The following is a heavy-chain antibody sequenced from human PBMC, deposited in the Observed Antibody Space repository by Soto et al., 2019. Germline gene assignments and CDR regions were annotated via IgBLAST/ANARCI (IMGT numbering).Heavy chain of an antibody. CDR2: IYPGGSDT. V-gene: IGHV5-51*01. CDR1: VYIFTSYW. Sequence: PWESVNICCKGSVYIFTSYWIGWVRQMPGKGLEWMGIIYPGGSDTRYSPSFQGQVTISADKSISTAYLQWSSLKASDTAMYYCARPREAGKYYYGVDVWGQGTTVTVS. CDR3: ARPREAGKYYYGVDV. D-gene: IGHD6-19*01. J-gene: IGHJ6*02.